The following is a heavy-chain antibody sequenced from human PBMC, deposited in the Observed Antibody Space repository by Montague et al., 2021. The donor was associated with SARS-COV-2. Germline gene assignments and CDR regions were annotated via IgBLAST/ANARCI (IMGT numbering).Heavy chain of an antibody. CDR1: GGSIRSSSYY. J-gene: IGHJ4*02. CDR3: VEIVGAADY. D-gene: IGHD1-26*01. Sequence: SETLSLTCTVSGGSIRSSSYYWGWIRQPPGKGLEWIGSIYYSGSTYCNPSLKSRVTISVDTSKNQFPLKLSSVTAADTAVYYCVEIVGAADYWGQGTLVTVSS. CDR2: IYYSGST. V-gene: IGHV4-39*01.